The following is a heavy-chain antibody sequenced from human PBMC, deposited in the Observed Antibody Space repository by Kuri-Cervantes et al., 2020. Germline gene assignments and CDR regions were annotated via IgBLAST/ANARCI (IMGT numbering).Heavy chain of an antibody. CDR1: GGSISSYY. Sequence: SETLSLTCTVSGGSISSYYWSWIRQPAGKGLEWIGRIYTSGSTNYNPSLKSRVTISVDTSKNQFSLKLSSVTAADTAVYYCARGGIGELFYYYYGMDVWGQGTTVTVSS. J-gene: IGHJ6*02. V-gene: IGHV4-4*07. CDR3: ARGGIGELFYYYYGMDV. CDR2: IYTSGST. D-gene: IGHD3-10*01.